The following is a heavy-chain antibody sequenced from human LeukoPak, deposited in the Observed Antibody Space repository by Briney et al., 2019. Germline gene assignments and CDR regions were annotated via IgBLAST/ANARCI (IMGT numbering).Heavy chain of an antibody. V-gene: IGHV7-4-1*02. CDR3: ARRGIVGATEY. CDR1: GYTFTGYY. Sequence: ASVRVSCKASGYTFTGYYIHWVRQVPGQGLEWMGWINTNTGNPTYAQGFTGRFVFSLDTSVSTAYLQISSLKAEDTAVYYCARRGIVGATEYWGQGTLVTVSS. D-gene: IGHD1-26*01. J-gene: IGHJ4*02. CDR2: INTNTGNP.